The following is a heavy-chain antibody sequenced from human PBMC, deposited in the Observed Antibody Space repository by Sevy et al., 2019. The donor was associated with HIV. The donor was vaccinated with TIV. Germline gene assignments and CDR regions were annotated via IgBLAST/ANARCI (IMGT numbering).Heavy chain of an antibody. V-gene: IGHV1-69*10. J-gene: IGHJ4*02. CDR2: IIPRVAIS. D-gene: IGHD2-21*02. Sequence: ASVKVSCMASGGSLSNYGMNWVRQAPGQGLEWMGGIIPRVAISNYAQKFQGRATITADESTSTMYLEVRRLRSEDTAVYFCASVRPCGGDCYFFDSWGQGTLVTVSS. CDR1: GGSLSNYG. CDR3: ASVRPCGGDCYFFDS.